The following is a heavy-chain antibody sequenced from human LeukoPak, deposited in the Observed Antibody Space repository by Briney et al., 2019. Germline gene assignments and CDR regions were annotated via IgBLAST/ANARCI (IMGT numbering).Heavy chain of an antibody. J-gene: IGHJ4*02. D-gene: IGHD2-2*01. CDR1: GDSISTSRYY. Sequence: TSETLSLTCTVAGDSISTSRYYWGWLRQPPGKGLQWIGSIFSTGSTYYNPSLKSRVTISIDTSKNHFSLRLNSVTAADTAVYYCAWGRQLNFFDLWGQGTLVTVSS. CDR2: IFSTGST. CDR3: AWGRQLNFFDL. V-gene: IGHV4-39*07.